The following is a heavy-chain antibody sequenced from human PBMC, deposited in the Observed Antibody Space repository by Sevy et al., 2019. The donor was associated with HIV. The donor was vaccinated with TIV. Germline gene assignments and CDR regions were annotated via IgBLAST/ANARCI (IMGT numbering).Heavy chain of an antibody. V-gene: IGHV3-30-3*01. CDR3: ARDQHDYGGNLRTGWFDP. CDR2: ISYDGSNK. D-gene: IGHD4-17*01. Sequence: GGSLRLSCAASGFTFSSYAMHWVRQAPGKGLEWVAVISYDGSNKYYADSVKGRFTISRDNSKNTLYLQMNSLGAEDTDGYYCARDQHDYGGNLRTGWFDPWGQGTLVTVSS. J-gene: IGHJ5*02. CDR1: GFTFSSYA.